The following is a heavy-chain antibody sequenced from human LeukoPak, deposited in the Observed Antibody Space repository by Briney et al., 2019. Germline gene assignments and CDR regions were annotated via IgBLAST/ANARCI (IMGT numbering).Heavy chain of an antibody. CDR1: GFTFSSYV. J-gene: IGHJ3*02. V-gene: IGHV3-21*01. CDR3: ARGQDTVITSRDAFDI. CDR2: ISTSSIYI. Sequence: KAGRSLRLSCVASGFTFSSYVMHWVRQAPGKGLEWVSSISTSSIYIYYADSVKGRFTISRDNAKKSLYLQMNSLRAEDTAVYYCARGQDTVITSRDAFDIWGQGTMVTVSS. D-gene: IGHD4-23*01.